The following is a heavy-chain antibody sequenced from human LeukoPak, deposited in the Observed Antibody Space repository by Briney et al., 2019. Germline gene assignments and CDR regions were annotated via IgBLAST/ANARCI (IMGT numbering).Heavy chain of an antibody. Sequence: GGSLRLSCAASGFTFSDYYMSWIRQAPGKRLEWVSYISSSSSYTNYADSVKGRFTISRDNAKNSLYLQMNSLRAEDTAVYYCARVGGGYDPYYFDYWGQGTLVTVSS. D-gene: IGHD5-12*01. CDR1: GFTFSDYY. CDR3: ARVGGGYDPYYFDY. J-gene: IGHJ4*02. CDR2: ISSSSSYT. V-gene: IGHV3-11*06.